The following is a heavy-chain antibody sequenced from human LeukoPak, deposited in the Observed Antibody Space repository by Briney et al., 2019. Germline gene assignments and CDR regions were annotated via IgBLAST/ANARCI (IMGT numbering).Heavy chain of an antibody. CDR1: GFTFSGYW. CDR2: IKQDAGEK. Sequence: AGGSLRLSCAASGFTFSGYWMMWVRQTPGKGLEWVANIKQDAGEKYYVDSVKGRFTISRDNAKNSLYLQMNSLRAEDTAVYYCARDLLRIDRSDVVVTADYYYYYMDVWGKGTTVTVSS. J-gene: IGHJ6*03. V-gene: IGHV3-7*01. D-gene: IGHD2-21*02. CDR3: ARDLLRIDRSDVVVTADYYYYYMDV.